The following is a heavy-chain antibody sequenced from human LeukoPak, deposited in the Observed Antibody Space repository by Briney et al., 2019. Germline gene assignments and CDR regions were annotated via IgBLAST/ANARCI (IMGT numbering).Heavy chain of an antibody. CDR3: ARGYYYDSRRFYYFDY. CDR1: GFTFSSYS. Sequence: GGSLRLFCAASGFTFSSYSMNWVRRAPGKGLEWVSSISSSSSYIYYADSVKGRFTISRDNAKNSLYLQMNSLRAEDTAVYYCARGYYYDSRRFYYFDYWGQGTLVTVSS. D-gene: IGHD3-22*01. CDR2: ISSSSSYI. V-gene: IGHV3-21*01. J-gene: IGHJ4*02.